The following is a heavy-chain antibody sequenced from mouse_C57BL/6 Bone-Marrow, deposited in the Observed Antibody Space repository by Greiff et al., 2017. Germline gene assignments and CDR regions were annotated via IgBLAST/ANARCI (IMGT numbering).Heavy chain of an antibody. V-gene: IGHV1-59*01. D-gene: IGHD1-1*01. CDR3: ASPLYYGSSYWYVDV. CDR2: IDPSDSYT. CDR1: GYTFTSYW. Sequence: VQLQQPGAELVRPGTSVKLSCTASGYTFTSYWMHWVKQRPGQGLEWIGVIDPSDSYTNYNQKFKGKATLTVDTSSSTAYMQLSSLTSEDSAVYYCASPLYYGSSYWYVDVWGTGTTVTVSS. J-gene: IGHJ1*03.